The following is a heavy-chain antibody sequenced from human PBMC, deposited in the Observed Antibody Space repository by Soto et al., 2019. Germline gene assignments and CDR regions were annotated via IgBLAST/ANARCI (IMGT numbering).Heavy chain of an antibody. CDR2: ISGSGGST. J-gene: IGHJ4*02. Sequence: EVPLLESGGGLVQPGGSLRLSCAASGFTFSSYAMTWVRQAPGKGLEWVSGISGSGGSTYYADSVKGRFTISRDNSKSTLYLQMNSLRAGDTVVYYCAKAQYSGYEFSLSFDSWGQGPLVTVSS. D-gene: IGHD5-12*01. CDR3: AKAQYSGYEFSLSFDS. V-gene: IGHV3-23*01. CDR1: GFTFSSYA.